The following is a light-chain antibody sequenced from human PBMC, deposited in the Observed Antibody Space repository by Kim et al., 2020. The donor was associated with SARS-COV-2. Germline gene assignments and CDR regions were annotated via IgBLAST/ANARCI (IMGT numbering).Light chain of an antibody. CDR3: QAWDSRTAAV. V-gene: IGLV3-1*01. CDR2: QDS. J-gene: IGLJ2*01. Sequence: SYELTQPPSVSVSPGQTASITCPGDKLGDKYACWYQQKPGQSPVLVIYQDSKRPSGIPERFSGSNSGNTATLTISGTQAMDEADYYCQAWDSRTAAVFGG. CDR1: KLGDKY.